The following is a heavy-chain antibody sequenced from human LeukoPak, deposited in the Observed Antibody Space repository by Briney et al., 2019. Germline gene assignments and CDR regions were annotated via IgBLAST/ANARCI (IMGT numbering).Heavy chain of an antibody. V-gene: IGHV4-38-2*02. Sequence: SETLSLTCTVSGFSISSGYYWAWIRQPPGKGLEWIGSVYHTGGTYYNPSLKSRVTISVDTSRNQFSLRLSSVTAADTAVYYCARDLRDGYNSGGYYYYYYMDVWGKGTTVTVSS. CDR1: GFSISSGYY. D-gene: IGHD5-24*01. J-gene: IGHJ6*03. CDR3: ARDLRDGYNSGGYYYYYYMDV. CDR2: VYHTGGT.